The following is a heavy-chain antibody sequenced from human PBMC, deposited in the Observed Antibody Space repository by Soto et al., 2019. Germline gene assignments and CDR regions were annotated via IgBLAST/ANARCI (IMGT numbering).Heavy chain of an antibody. CDR2: LIPIFGTA. Sequence: QVQLVQSGAEVKKPGSSVKVSCKAYGGTFSSYAISWVRQAPGQGLAWMGGLIPIFGTANYAQKFQGRVTISADEPTSTAYMELSSLRSEDTAVYYCAREVGPGYFDLWGRGTLVTVSS. CDR1: GGTFSSYA. J-gene: IGHJ2*01. V-gene: IGHV1-69*12. D-gene: IGHD1-26*01. CDR3: AREVGPGYFDL.